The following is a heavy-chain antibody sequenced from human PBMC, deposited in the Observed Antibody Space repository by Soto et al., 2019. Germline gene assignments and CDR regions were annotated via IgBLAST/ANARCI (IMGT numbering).Heavy chain of an antibody. CDR3: AKEDLRYFDWSFDY. J-gene: IGHJ4*02. D-gene: IGHD3-9*01. CDR2: IKSKTDGGTT. CDR1: GFTFSNAW. Sequence: GGSLRLSCAASGFTFSNAWMNWVRQAPGKGLEWVGRIKSKTDGGTTDYAAPVKGRFTISRDNSKNTLYLQMKSLRVEDTAVYYCAKEDLRYFDWSFDYWGQGTLVTVSS. V-gene: IGHV3-15*07.